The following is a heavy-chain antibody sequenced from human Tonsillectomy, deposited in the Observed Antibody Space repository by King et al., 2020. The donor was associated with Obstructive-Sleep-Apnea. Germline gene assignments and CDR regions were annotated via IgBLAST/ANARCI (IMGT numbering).Heavy chain of an antibody. D-gene: IGHD2-2*01. J-gene: IGHJ4*02. Sequence: QLQLQESGPGLVKPSETLSLTCTVSGGSISSSTYYWVWIRQPPGKGLEWIGSIYYSGSTYYNPSLKSRVTISVDTSKNQFSLKLSSVTAADTAVYHCATTHPSYCSRTSCYEYYFEYWGQGTLVTVSS. CDR1: GGSISSSTYY. CDR2: IYYSGST. V-gene: IGHV4-39*07. CDR3: ATTHPSYCSRTSCYEYYFEY.